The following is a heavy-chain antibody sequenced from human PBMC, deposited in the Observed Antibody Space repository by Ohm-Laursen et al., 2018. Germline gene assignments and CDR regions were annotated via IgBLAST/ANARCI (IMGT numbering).Heavy chain of an antibody. CDR1: GFTFTSYW. CDR2: INSDGSST. CDR3: AKNDYIAFDI. D-gene: IGHD4-11*01. Sequence: LSLTCAASGFTFTSYWMHWVRQAPGKGLVWVSRINSDGSSTSYADSVKGRFTISRDNAKNTLYLQMNSLRAEDTAVYYCAKNDYIAFDIWGQGTMVTVSS. J-gene: IGHJ3*02. V-gene: IGHV3-74*01.